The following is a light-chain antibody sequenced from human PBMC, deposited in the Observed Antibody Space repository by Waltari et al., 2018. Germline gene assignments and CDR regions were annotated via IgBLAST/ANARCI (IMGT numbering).Light chain of an antibody. Sequence: QSVLTQPPSASGTPGQRVTISCSGSASNIGGNLVNWYQQPPGKAPKLLIYRSDQRHSGVPDRVSASRTGTSASRAISGLQSEDEADYFCASWDDSLNGHWVFGGGTKVTVL. CDR1: ASNIGGNL. J-gene: IGLJ3*02. CDR3: ASWDDSLNGHWV. V-gene: IGLV1-44*01. CDR2: RSD.